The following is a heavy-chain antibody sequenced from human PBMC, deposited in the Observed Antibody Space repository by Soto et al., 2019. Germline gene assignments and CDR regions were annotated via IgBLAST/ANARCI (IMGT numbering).Heavy chain of an antibody. V-gene: IGHV3-48*03. CDR1: GFTFSDYE. D-gene: IGHD3-10*01. Sequence: GGSLRLSCVVSGFTFSDYEMNWVRQAPGKGLEWVAYINTGGAAIYYADSVKGRFTISRDNAKNSLYLQMNSLRAEDTAVYYCARFDGASRGYWGQGTLVTVAS. CDR2: INTGGAAI. J-gene: IGHJ4*02. CDR3: ARFDGASRGY.